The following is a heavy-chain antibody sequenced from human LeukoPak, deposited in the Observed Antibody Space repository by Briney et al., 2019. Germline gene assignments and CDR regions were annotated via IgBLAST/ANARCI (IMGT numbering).Heavy chain of an antibody. Sequence: SETLSLTCAVYGGSFGGYYWSWIRQPPGKGLEWIGEINHSGSTNYNPSLKSRVTISVDTSKNQFSLKLSSVTAADTAVYYCARGGRIAAAGTGYFDYWGQGTLVTVSS. CDR3: ARGGRIAAAGTGYFDY. CDR1: GGSFGGYY. CDR2: INHSGST. D-gene: IGHD6-13*01. V-gene: IGHV4-34*01. J-gene: IGHJ4*02.